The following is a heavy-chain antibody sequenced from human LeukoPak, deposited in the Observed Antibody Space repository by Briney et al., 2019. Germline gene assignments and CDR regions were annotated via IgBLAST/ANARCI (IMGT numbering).Heavy chain of an antibody. CDR2: INPNSGGT. CDR3: ARDLVPYRKVVPAALDY. Sequence: ASVKVSCKASGYTFTGYYLHWVRQAPGQGLEWMGWINPNSGGTNFAQKFQGRVTMTRDTSISTAYMELSRLRSDDTAVYYCARDLVPYRKVVPAALDYWGQGTLVTVSS. D-gene: IGHD2-2*01. CDR1: GYTFTGYY. J-gene: IGHJ4*02. V-gene: IGHV1-2*02.